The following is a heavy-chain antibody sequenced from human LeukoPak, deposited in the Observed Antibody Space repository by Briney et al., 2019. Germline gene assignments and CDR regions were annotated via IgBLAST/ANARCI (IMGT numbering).Heavy chain of an antibody. D-gene: IGHD3-10*01. J-gene: IGHJ6*03. CDR2: MNPNSGNT. CDR3: ARTFRRGGYYYYMDV. CDR1: GYTFTSHD. V-gene: IGHV1-8*03. Sequence: ASVKVSCKASGYTFTSHDINWVRQATGQGLEWMGWMNPNSGNTGYAQKFQGRVTITRNTSISTAYMELSSLRSEDTAVYYCARTFRRGGYYYYMDVWGKGTTVTVSS.